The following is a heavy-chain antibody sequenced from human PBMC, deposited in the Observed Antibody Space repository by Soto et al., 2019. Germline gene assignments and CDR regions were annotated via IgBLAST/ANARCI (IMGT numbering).Heavy chain of an antibody. J-gene: IGHJ5*02. CDR1: GYTFTSYG. V-gene: IGHV1-18*04. Sequence: ASVKVSYKASGYTFTSYGISWLRQARGQGLEWMGWISAYNGNTNYAKKLQGRVTMTTDTSTSTAYMELRSLRSDDTAVYYCARALGYYYDSSGYMGVNNWLDPWGRG. CDR3: ARALGYYYDSSGYMGVNNWLDP. D-gene: IGHD3-22*01. CDR2: ISAYNGNT.